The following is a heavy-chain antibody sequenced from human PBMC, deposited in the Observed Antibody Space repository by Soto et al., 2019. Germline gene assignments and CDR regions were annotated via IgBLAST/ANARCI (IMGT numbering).Heavy chain of an antibody. J-gene: IGHJ4*02. Sequence: ASVKVSCKASGYTFTRSGISWVRQAPGQGLEWMGRIIPILGIANYAQKFQGRVTITADKSTSTAYMELSSLRSEDTAVYYCARGDTAMAPFDYWGQGTLVTVSS. CDR2: IIPILGIA. V-gene: IGHV1-69*04. CDR1: GYTFTRSG. D-gene: IGHD5-18*01. CDR3: ARGDTAMAPFDY.